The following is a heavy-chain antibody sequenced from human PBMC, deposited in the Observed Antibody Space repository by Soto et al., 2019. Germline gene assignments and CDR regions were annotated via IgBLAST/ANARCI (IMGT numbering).Heavy chain of an antibody. D-gene: IGHD3-10*01. J-gene: IGHJ6*02. Sequence: SATLSLTCAVYGGSFSGYYWSWIRQPPGKGLEWIGEINHSGSTNYNPSLKSRVTISVDTSKNQFSLKLSSVTAADTAVYYCARLTSGSGSSTYYYYYGMDVWGQGTTVTVS. CDR1: GGSFSGYY. CDR3: ARLTSGSGSSTYYYYYGMDV. CDR2: INHSGST. V-gene: IGHV4-34*01.